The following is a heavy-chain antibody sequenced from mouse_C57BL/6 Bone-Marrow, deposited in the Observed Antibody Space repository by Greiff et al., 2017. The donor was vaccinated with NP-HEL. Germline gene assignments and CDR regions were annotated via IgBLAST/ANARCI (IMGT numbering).Heavy chain of an antibody. CDR3: TLGWLLPYYYAMDY. V-gene: IGHV1-5*01. CDR1: GYTFTSYW. D-gene: IGHD2-3*01. Sequence: VQLQQSGTVLARPGASVKMSCKTSGYTFTSYWMHWVKQRPGQGLEWIGAIYPGNSDTSYNQKFKGKAKLTAVTSASTAYMELSSLTNEYSAVYYCTLGWLLPYYYAMDYWGQGTSVTVSS. CDR2: IYPGNSDT. J-gene: IGHJ4*01.